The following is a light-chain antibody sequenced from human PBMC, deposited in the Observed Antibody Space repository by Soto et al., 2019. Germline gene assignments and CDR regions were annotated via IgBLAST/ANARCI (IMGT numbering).Light chain of an antibody. CDR1: SSDVGGYNY. Sequence: QSALTQPASVSGSPGQSITISCTGTSSDVGGYNYVSWYQQHPGKAPKLMIYDVSNRPSGVSNRFSGSKSGNTASLTISGLQAEGEGYYYCSSYTSSSTLVVFGGGTKVTVL. CDR2: DVS. CDR3: SSYTSSSTLVV. J-gene: IGLJ2*01. V-gene: IGLV2-14*01.